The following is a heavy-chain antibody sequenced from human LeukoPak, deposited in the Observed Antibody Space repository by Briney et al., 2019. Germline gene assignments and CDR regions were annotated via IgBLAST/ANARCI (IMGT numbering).Heavy chain of an antibody. CDR1: GYTFTGYY. V-gene: IGHV1-2*02. Sequence: ASVKVSCKASGYTFTGYYMHWVRQAPGQGLECMGWINPNSGGTNYAQKFQGRVTMTRDTSISTAYMELSRLRSDDTAVYYCARGVYPLDAFDIWGQGTMVTVSS. CDR2: INPNSGGT. CDR3: ARGVYPLDAFDI. J-gene: IGHJ3*02. D-gene: IGHD6-13*01.